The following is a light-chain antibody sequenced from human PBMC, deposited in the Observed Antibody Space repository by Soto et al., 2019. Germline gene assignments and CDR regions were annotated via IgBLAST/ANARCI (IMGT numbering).Light chain of an antibody. Sequence: QSALTQPASVSGSPGQSITISCTGTTSDFGFYNYVSWYQHHPGKAPKLLIYEVTNRHSGVSNRFSGSKSGNTASLTISGLQAEDEADYYCSSFTSRFTFVFGTGTKLTVL. J-gene: IGLJ1*01. CDR2: EVT. V-gene: IGLV2-14*01. CDR1: TSDFGFYNY. CDR3: SSFTSRFTFV.